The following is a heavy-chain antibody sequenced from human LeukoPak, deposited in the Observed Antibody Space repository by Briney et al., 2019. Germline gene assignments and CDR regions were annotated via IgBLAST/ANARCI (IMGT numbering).Heavy chain of an antibody. J-gene: IGHJ2*01. V-gene: IGHV4-59*08. CDR3: AKRYGSGWYFDL. D-gene: IGHD6-19*01. CDR2: IYYSGST. CDR1: GGSISSYY. Sequence: SETLSLTCTVSGGSISSYYWSWIRQPPGKGLEWIGYIYYSGSTNYNPSLKSRVTISPDTSKIQFSLKLTSVTAADTAVYYCAKRYGSGWYFDLWGRGTLVTVSS.